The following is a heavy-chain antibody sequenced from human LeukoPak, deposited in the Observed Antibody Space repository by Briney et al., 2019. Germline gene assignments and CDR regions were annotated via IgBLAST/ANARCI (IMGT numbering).Heavy chain of an antibody. CDR2: ISSSGSTI. D-gene: IGHD6-19*01. V-gene: IGHV3-48*03. Sequence: GGSLRLSCAASGFTFSSYEMNWVRQAPGKGLEWVSYISSSGSTIYYADSVKGRFTISRDNAKNSLHLQMNSLRAEDTAVYYCARSGSSGWYFDYWGQGTLVTVSS. CDR1: GFTFSSYE. CDR3: ARSGSSGWYFDY. J-gene: IGHJ4*02.